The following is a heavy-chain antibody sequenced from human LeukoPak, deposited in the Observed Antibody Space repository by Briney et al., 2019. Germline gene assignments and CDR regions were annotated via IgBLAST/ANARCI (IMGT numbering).Heavy chain of an antibody. D-gene: IGHD3-22*01. CDR3: ARVRSSGYTYYFDY. J-gene: IGHJ4*02. V-gene: IGHV3-11*01. CDR2: ITGSGTTI. Sequence: GGSLRLSCAASGFTFRDYYMSWIRQAPGKGLEWVSYITGSGTTIYYADSVEGRFTISRDNAKNSLYLQMNSLRAEDTAVYYCARVRSSGYTYYFDYWGQGTLVTVSS. CDR1: GFTFRDYY.